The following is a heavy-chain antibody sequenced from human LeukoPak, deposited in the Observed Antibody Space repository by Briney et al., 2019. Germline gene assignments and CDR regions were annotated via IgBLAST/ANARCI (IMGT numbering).Heavy chain of an antibody. CDR2: ISAYNGNT. D-gene: IGHD5-24*01. J-gene: IGHJ4*02. CDR3: ARGLVDGYKELGY. V-gene: IGHV1-18*01. Sequence: VASVKVSCKASGYTFTTYGITWVRQAPGQGLEGMGGISAYNGNTNYAQKLQGRVTMTTDTSTSTAYMELRSLRSDDTAVYYCARGLVDGYKELGYWGQGTLVTVSS. CDR1: GYTFTTYG.